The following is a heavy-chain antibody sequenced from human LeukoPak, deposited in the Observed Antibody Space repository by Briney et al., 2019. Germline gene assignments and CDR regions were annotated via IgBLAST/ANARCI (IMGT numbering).Heavy chain of an antibody. CDR2: IIPILGIA. J-gene: IGHJ4*02. CDR1: GGTFSSYA. CDR3: ARVDGSGSYPWSVDY. Sequence: SVKVSCKASGGTFSSYAISWVRQAPGQGLEWMGRIIPILGIANYAQKFQGRVTITADKSTSTAYMELSSLRSEDTAVYYCARVDGSGSYPWSVDYWGQGTLVTVSS. D-gene: IGHD3-10*01. V-gene: IGHV1-69*04.